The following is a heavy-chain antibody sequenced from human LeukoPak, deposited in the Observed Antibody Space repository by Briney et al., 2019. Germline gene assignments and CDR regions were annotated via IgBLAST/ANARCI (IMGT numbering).Heavy chain of an antibody. V-gene: IGHV3-48*04. CDR1: GFNFSSYW. D-gene: IGHD3-10*02. Sequence: GGSLRLSCAASGFNFSSYWMNWVRQAPGKGLEWVSYISSSGSTIYYADSVKGRFTISRDNAKNSLYLQMNGLRAEDTAVYYCAELGITMIGGVWGKGTTVTISS. J-gene: IGHJ6*04. CDR3: AELGITMIGGV. CDR2: ISSSGSTI.